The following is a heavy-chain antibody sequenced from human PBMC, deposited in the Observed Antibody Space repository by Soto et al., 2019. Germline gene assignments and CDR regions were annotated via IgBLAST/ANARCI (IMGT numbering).Heavy chain of an antibody. J-gene: IGHJ5*02. CDR1: GFIFNNYE. D-gene: IGHD6-19*01. CDR3: ARGTYRISGSGSNWFDP. CDR2: ISSRGSTT. Sequence: PGGSLRLSCAASGFIFNNYEMNWVRQAPGKGLEWVSYISSRGSTTYYADSVKGRFTISRDNAKNSLYLQMNSLRAEDTAVYYCARGTYRISGSGSNWFDPWGQGTLVTVYS. V-gene: IGHV3-48*03.